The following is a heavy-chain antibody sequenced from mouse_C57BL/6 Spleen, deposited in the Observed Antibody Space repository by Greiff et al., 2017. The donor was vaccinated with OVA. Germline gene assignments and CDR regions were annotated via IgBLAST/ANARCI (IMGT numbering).Heavy chain of an antibody. CDR1: GFTFSDYG. D-gene: IGHD2-4*01. CDR3: ARIYYDHDEGYFDV. V-gene: IGHV5-17*01. J-gene: IGHJ1*03. Sequence: EVKLMESGGGLVKPGGSLKLSCAASGFTFSDYGMHWVRQAPEKGLEWVAYISSGSSTIYYADTVKGRFTISRDNAKNTLFLQMTSLRSEDTAMYYCARIYYDHDEGYFDVWGTGTTVTVSS. CDR2: ISSGSSTI.